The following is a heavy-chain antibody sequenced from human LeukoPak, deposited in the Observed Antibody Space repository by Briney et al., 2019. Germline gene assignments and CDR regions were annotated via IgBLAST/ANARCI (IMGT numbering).Heavy chain of an antibody. CDR2: IYYSGST. J-gene: IGHJ4*02. V-gene: IGHV4-39*01. Sequence: SETLSLTCTVSGGSISSSSYYWGWIRQPPGKGLEWIGSIYYSGSTYYSPSLKSRVTISVDTSKNQFSLKLSSVTAADTAVYYCASNFFGPSQHLAVAGTVFDYWGQGTLVTVSS. CDR1: GGSISSSSYY. D-gene: IGHD6-19*01. CDR3: ASNFFGPSQHLAVAGTVFDY.